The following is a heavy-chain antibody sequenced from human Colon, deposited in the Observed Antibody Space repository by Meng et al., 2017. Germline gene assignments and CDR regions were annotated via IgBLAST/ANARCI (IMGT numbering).Heavy chain of an antibody. D-gene: IGHD1-26*01. V-gene: IGHV4-4*02. CDR1: GGSISNDQW. CDR3: ARHGGIEEETGPVWFDP. J-gene: IGHJ5*02. CDR2: IYHSGRA. Sequence: QVLLQESGPGLVKPSGTLALTCDVSGGSISNDQWWSWVRQPPGKGLEWIGEIYHSGRANYNPSVKSRISMSLDKSQNHFSLKLSFVTAADTAVYYCARHGGIEEETGPVWFDPWGQGTLVTVSS.